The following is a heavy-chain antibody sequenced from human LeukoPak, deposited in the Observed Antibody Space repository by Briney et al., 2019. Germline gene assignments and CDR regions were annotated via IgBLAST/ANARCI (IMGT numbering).Heavy chain of an antibody. D-gene: IGHD2-2*01. V-gene: IGHV3-21*01. CDR2: ISSSSSYI. Sequence: GGSLRLSCAASGFTFSSYSMNWVRQAPGKGLEWVSPISSSSSYIYYADSVKGRFTISRDNAKNSLYLQMNSQRAEDTAVYYCARSHIVVVPAAPMDYYYMDVWGKGTTVTVSS. CDR3: ARSHIVVVPAAPMDYYYMDV. CDR1: GFTFSSYS. J-gene: IGHJ6*03.